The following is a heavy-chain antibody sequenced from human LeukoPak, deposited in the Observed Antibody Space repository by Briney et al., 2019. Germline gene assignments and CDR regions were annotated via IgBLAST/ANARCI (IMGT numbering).Heavy chain of an antibody. D-gene: IGHD3-10*01. CDR1: GGYITSYY. CDR2: IYYSGST. J-gene: IGHJ4*02. Sequence: PSETLSLTCTVPGGYITSYYWSWIRQPPGKGLEWIGNIYYSGSTNYNPSLKSRVTISIDTSKNQFSLKLSSVTAADTAVYYCASTANYYGSGSYYKNWGQGTLVTVSS. V-gene: IGHV4-59*01. CDR3: ASTANYYGSGSYYKN.